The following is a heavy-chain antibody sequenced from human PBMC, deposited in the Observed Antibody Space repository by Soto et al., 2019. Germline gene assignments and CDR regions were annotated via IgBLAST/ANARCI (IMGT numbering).Heavy chain of an antibody. CDR3: AKDHLPSTVTTPGY. D-gene: IGHD4-17*01. J-gene: IGHJ4*02. CDR1: GFTFSTYG. Sequence: QVQLVESGGGVVQPGRSLRLSCAASGFTFSTYGMHWVRQAPGKGLEWVAVMSYDGNNKYYADSVKGRFTISRDNSKNTLFLQMNSLRAADTAVYYCAKDHLPSTVTTPGYLGQGTLVTVSS. V-gene: IGHV3-30*18. CDR2: MSYDGNNK.